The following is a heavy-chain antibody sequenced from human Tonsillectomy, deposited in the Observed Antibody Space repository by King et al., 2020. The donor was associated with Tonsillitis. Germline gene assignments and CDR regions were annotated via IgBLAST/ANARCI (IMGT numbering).Heavy chain of an antibody. V-gene: IGHV3-66*01. CDR2: IYSGGGT. D-gene: IGHD3/OR15-3a*01. CDR3: ARGGLGFFMDV. J-gene: IGHJ6*03. CDR1: GFTVINNF. Sequence: VQLVESGGGLVQPGGSLRLSCAASGFTVINNFMTWVRQAPGKGLEWVSLIYSGGGTYYAASVKGRFTISRDNSKKTLYLQMTSLRAEDTAVYYCARGGLGFFMDVWGKGTAVTVSS.